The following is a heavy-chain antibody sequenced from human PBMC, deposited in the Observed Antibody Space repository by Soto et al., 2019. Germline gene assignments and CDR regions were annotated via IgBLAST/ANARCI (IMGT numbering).Heavy chain of an antibody. V-gene: IGHV1-18*01. CDR2: ISAYNGNK. D-gene: IGHD1-20*01. CDR3: ARDAAIGMNDS. Sequence: QVQLVQSGAEVKKPGASVKVSCKASCYTFTSYGISWVRQAPGQGLEWMGWISAYNGNKKYAQKVQGRVTMTTDTSTTTLYMEEGSLRSDDTDVYYCARDAAIGMNDSWGQGTLVTVSS. CDR1: CYTFTSYG. J-gene: IGHJ5*01.